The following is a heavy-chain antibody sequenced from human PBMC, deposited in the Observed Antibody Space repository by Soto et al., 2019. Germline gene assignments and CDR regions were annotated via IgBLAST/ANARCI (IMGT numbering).Heavy chain of an antibody. CDR2: ISWDGGST. D-gene: IGHD6-6*01. Sequence: TGGSLRLSCAASGFTFDDYTMHWVRQAPGKGLEWVSLISWDGGSTYYADSVKGRFTISRDNSKNSLYLQMNSLRTEDTALYYCATGRDSSSSHGDYWGQGTLVTVSS. V-gene: IGHV3-43*01. CDR1: GFTFDDYT. J-gene: IGHJ4*02. CDR3: ATGRDSSSSHGDY.